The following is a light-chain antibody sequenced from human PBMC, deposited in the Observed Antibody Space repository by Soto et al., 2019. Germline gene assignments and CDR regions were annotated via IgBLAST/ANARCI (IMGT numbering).Light chain of an antibody. V-gene: IGLV2-8*01. Sequence: QSALTQPPSASGSPGQSVTISCTGTSSDVGGYNYVSWYQQHPGKAPKLMIYDVSKRPSGVPDRFSGSKSGNTASLTVSGLQAEDEADYYCSLYAGSNNVVFGGGTKLTVL. J-gene: IGLJ2*01. CDR2: DVS. CDR1: SSDVGGYNY. CDR3: SLYAGSNNVV.